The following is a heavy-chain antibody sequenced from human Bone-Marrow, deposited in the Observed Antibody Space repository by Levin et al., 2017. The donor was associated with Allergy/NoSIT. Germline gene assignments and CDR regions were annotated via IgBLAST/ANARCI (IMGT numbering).Heavy chain of an antibody. Sequence: SCEASGFTFTSYGMHWVRQVPGKGLEWMAFIWYDGSNKYYADSVKGRFTISRDNSKSTLYLQMNNVRVEDTALYYCARDTVGYYYAMDVWGQGTTVTVSS. V-gene: IGHV3-33*01. D-gene: IGHD3-3*01. CDR1: GFTFTSYG. CDR3: ARDTVGYYYAMDV. J-gene: IGHJ6*02. CDR2: IWYDGSNK.